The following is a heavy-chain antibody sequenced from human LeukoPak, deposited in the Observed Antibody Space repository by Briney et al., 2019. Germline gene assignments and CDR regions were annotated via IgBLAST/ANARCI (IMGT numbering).Heavy chain of an antibody. CDR3: ARVVGAKIGYYYYYYMDV. V-gene: IGHV4-4*07. J-gene: IGHJ6*03. D-gene: IGHD1-26*01. CDR1: GGSISSYY. CDR2: IYTSGST. Sequence: SETLSLTCTVSGGSISSYYWSWLRQPAGKGLEWIGRIYTSGSTNYNPSLKSRVTMSVDTSKNQFSLKLSSVTAADTAVYYCARVVGAKIGYYYYYYMDVWGKGTTVTVSS.